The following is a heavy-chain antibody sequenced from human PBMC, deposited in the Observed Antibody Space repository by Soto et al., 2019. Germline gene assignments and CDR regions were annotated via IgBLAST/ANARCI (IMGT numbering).Heavy chain of an antibody. CDR3: VQTTGWPGFDF. CDR2: IYGGGTT. D-gene: IGHD6-19*01. Sequence: EVQLVESGGGLIQPGGSLRLSCAASGFTVSSKYMTWVRQAPGKGLEWVSVIYGGGTTYYADSVKGRFTISRDNSKNKLYLQVTSLRAEDTAVYYCVQTTGWPGFDFWGQGTLVTVSS. J-gene: IGHJ4*02. CDR1: GFTVSSKY. V-gene: IGHV3-53*01.